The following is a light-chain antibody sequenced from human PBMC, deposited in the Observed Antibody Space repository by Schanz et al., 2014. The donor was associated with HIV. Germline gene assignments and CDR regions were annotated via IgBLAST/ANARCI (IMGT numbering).Light chain of an antibody. CDR3: QQFNNWPPEGT. J-gene: IGKJ1*01. Sequence: EIVMTQSPATLSVSPGERATLSCRASQSVSGFLAWYQQKPGQAPRLLIYGASSRATGIPDRFSGSGSGTDFTLTISSLLSEDCAIYYCQQFNNWPPEGTFGQGTKVELK. CDR2: GAS. CDR1: QSVSGF. V-gene: IGKV3D-15*01.